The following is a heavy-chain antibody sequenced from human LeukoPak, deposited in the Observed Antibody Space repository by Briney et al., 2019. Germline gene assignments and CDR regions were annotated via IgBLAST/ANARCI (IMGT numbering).Heavy chain of an antibody. Sequence: GGSLRLSCAASGFTLSTYWMHWVRQAPGKGLVWVSRINSDGSSISYADSVKGRFAISRDNAKNTVYLQMNSLRVEDTAVYYCARGYDSWGQGTLVTVSS. J-gene: IGHJ5*01. CDR2: INSDGSSI. CDR3: ARGYDS. CDR1: GFTLSTYW. V-gene: IGHV3-74*01.